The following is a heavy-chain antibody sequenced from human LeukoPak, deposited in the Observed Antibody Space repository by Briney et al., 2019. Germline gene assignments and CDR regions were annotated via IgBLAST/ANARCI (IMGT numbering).Heavy chain of an antibody. J-gene: IGHJ4*02. D-gene: IGHD6-13*01. CDR2: IYYSGST. V-gene: IGHV4-39*07. CDR1: GGSISSSSYY. Sequence: PSETLSLTCTVSGGSISSSSYYWGWIRQPPGKGLEWIGSIYYSGSTYYNPSLKSRVTISVDTSKNQFSLKLSSETAADTAVYYCARGSSWYQTNFDYWGQGTLVTVSS. CDR3: ARGSSWYQTNFDY.